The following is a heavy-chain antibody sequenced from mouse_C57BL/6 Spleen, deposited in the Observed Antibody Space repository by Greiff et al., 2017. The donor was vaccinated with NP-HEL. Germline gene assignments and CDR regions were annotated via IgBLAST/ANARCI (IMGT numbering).Heavy chain of an antibody. V-gene: IGHV5-9*01. CDR1: GFTFSSYT. CDR2: ISGGGGNT. J-gene: IGHJ3*01. Sequence: DVHLVESGGGLVKPGGSLKLSCAASGFTFSSYTMSWVRQTPEKRLEWVATISGGGGNTYYPDSVKGRFTISRDNAKNTLYLQMSSLRSEDTALYYCARQEDYYGSRRQAWFAYWGQGTLVTVSA. CDR3: ARQEDYYGSRRQAWFAY. D-gene: IGHD1-1*01.